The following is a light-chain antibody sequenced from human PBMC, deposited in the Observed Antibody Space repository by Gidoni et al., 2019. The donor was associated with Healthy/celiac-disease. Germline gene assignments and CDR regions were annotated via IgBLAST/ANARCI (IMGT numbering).Light chain of an antibody. CDR1: QSVSSY. Sequence: IVLTQSPATLSLAPGERATLSCRASQSVSSYLAWYQQKPGQAPRLLIYDAPNRATGIPAMFSGSGSGTDFTLTISSLEPEDFAVYYCQQRSNWLTFGGGTKVEIK. J-gene: IGKJ4*01. V-gene: IGKV3-11*01. CDR2: DAP. CDR3: QQRSNWLT.